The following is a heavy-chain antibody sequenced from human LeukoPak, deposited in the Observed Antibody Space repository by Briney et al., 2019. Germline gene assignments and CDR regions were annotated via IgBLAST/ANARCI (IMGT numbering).Heavy chain of an antibody. CDR1: GGSISSYY. CDR2: IYYGGST. V-gene: IGHV4-59*08. Sequence: SETLSLTCTVSGGSISSYYWSWIRQPPGEGLEWIGYIYYGGSTNYNPSLKSRVTISVDTSKNQFSLKLSSVTAADTAVYYCARCRDGYNCDYWGQGTLVTVSS. D-gene: IGHD5-24*01. CDR3: ARCRDGYNCDY. J-gene: IGHJ4*02.